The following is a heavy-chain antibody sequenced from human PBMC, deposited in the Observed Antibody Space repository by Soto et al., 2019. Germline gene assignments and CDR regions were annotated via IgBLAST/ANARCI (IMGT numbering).Heavy chain of an antibody. J-gene: IGHJ6*02. D-gene: IGHD3-10*01. CDR1: GGYMTSFY. V-gene: IGHV4-59*12. CDR2: IYYTGNT. Sequence: SETLSLTSTVSGGYMTSFYCSWIRQPHGKGLEWIGFIYYTGNTKYNASLKSRVTISVDTSKNQFSLKLSSVTAADTAVYYCARGSVRGVSGYYYYYYGMDVWGQGTTVTVSS. CDR3: ARGSVRGVSGYYYYYYGMDV.